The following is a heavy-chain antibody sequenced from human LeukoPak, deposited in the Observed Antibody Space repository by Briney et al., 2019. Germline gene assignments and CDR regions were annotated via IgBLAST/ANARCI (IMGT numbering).Heavy chain of an antibody. D-gene: IGHD3-10*01. CDR3: AKHYYGSGSQKYYFDY. J-gene: IGHJ4*02. CDR2: ISGSGGST. V-gene: IGHV3-23*01. CDR1: GFTFSSYA. Sequence: GGSLRLSCAASGFTFSSYAMSWVRQAPGKGLEWVSAISGSGGSTYYADSVKGRFTISRDNSKNTLYLQMNSLRPEDTAVYYCAKHYYGSGSQKYYFDYWGQGTLVTVSS.